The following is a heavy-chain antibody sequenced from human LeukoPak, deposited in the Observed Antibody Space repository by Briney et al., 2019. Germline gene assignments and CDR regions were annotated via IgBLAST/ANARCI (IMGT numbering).Heavy chain of an antibody. D-gene: IGHD2-2*01. Sequence: SETLSLTCTVSGGSISSYYWSWIRQPPGKGLEWIGYIYYSGSTNYNPSLKSRVTISVDTSKNQFSLKLSSVTAADTAVYYCARVPIYCSSTSCHDYWGQGTLVTVSS. CDR2: IYYSGST. J-gene: IGHJ4*02. CDR1: GGSISSYY. V-gene: IGHV4-59*01. CDR3: ARVPIYCSSTSCHDY.